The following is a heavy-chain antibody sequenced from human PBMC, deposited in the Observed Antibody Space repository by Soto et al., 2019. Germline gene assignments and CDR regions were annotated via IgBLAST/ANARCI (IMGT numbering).Heavy chain of an antibody. CDR3: AHSEAYCGGDCYWGYFDL. V-gene: IGHV2-5*02. D-gene: IGHD2-21*02. CDR2: IYWDDDK. J-gene: IGHJ2*01. CDR1: GFALSTSGVG. Sequence: QITLKESGPTLVKPTQTLTLTCTFSGFALSTSGVGVGWIRQPPGKALEWLALIYWDDDKRYSPSLKSRLTISKDTSKNQVVLTMTNMDPVDTATYYCAHSEAYCGGDCYWGYFDLWGRGTLVTVSS.